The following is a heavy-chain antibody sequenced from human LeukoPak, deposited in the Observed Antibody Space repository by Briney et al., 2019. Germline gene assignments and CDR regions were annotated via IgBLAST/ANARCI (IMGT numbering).Heavy chain of an antibody. Sequence: PGGSLRLSCAASGFTFSSYWMHWVRQAPGKGLVWVSRINSDVSTTTYADSVKGRFTISRDNAKNTLYLQMNSLRAEDTAVYYCAELGITMNGGVWGKGTTVTISS. CDR2: INSDVSTT. J-gene: IGHJ6*04. D-gene: IGHD3-10*02. CDR3: AELGITMNGGV. CDR1: GFTFSSYW. V-gene: IGHV3-74*01.